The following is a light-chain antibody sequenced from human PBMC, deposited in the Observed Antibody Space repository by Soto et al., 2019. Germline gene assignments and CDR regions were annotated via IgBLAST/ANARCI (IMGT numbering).Light chain of an antibody. CDR3: QQYGSSSYT. V-gene: IGKV3-20*01. CDR2: GAS. Sequence: DIVLTQSPDTLSLSPGERATLSCRASQSVSSNYLAWYQQKPGQAPRLLIYGASTRATGIPDRFGGSGSGTDFTLTISRLEPEDFAVYYCQQYGSSSYTFGQGTRVEIK. CDR1: QSVSSNY. J-gene: IGKJ2*01.